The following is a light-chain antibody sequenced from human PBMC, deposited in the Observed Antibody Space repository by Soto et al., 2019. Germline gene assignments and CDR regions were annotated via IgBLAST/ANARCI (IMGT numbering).Light chain of an antibody. V-gene: IGKV1-39*01. CDR3: QQRYRIPFP. CDR2: VAS. Sequence: DIQMTQSPPSLSASVGDRVTVTCRASQSIGSRLNWYQQKSGKAPKLLIYVASSLQSGVPSRFSGSGSGTDFTLTISSLQPEYIATYYRQQRYRIPFPFGQGPRLEIK. J-gene: IGKJ5*01. CDR1: QSIGSR.